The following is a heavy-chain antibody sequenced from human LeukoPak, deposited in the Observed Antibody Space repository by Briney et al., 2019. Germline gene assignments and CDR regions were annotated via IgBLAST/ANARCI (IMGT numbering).Heavy chain of an antibody. Sequence: GGSLRLSCAASGFTFSSYGMHWVRQAPGKGLEWVAVISYDGSNKYYADSVKGRFTISRDNSKNTLYLQMNSLRAEDTAVYYCAKGRKYGGNSHYFDYWGQGTLVTVSS. J-gene: IGHJ4*02. D-gene: IGHD4-23*01. CDR1: GFTFSSYG. CDR2: ISYDGSNK. V-gene: IGHV3-30*18. CDR3: AKGRKYGGNSHYFDY.